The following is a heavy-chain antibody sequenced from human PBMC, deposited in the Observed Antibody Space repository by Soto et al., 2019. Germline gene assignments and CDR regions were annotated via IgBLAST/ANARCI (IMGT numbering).Heavy chain of an antibody. CDR3: ARGVGWLDY. J-gene: IGHJ4*02. CDR2: ISSNGGST. Sequence: GGSLRLSCAASGFTVSSNYMTWVRQAPGKGLEYVSAISSNGGSTYYANSVKGRFTISRDNSKNTLYLQMGSLRAEDMAVYYCARGVGWLDYWGQGTLVTVSS. D-gene: IGHD6-19*01. V-gene: IGHV3-64*01. CDR1: GFTVSSNY.